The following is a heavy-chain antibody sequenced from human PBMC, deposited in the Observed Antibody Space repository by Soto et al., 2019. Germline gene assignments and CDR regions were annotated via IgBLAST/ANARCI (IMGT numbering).Heavy chain of an antibody. V-gene: IGHV1-18*01. J-gene: IGHJ3*02. Sequence: ASVKVSCKASGYTFTSYGISWVRQAPGQGLEWMGWISAYNGNTNYAQKLQGRVTMTTDTSTSTAYMELRSLRSDDTAVYYCARDFSPPSMVRGVIGAFDIWGQGTMVTVSS. D-gene: IGHD3-10*01. CDR1: GYTFTSYG. CDR3: ARDFSPPSMVRGVIGAFDI. CDR2: ISAYNGNT.